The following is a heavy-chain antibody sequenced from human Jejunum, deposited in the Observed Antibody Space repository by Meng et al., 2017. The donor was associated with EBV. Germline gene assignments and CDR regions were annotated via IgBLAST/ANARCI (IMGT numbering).Heavy chain of an antibody. V-gene: IGHV4-4*02. J-gene: IGHJ5*02. Sequence: GQLHVSGPGLVKAWGTLSLTWAVSGGSRRSSNWWSWARQPPGKGPEWIGEIFHIGTTNHNPTLKSRVTMSVDKSKNHFSLKLTSVTAADTAVYYCARDGGPSGSYAYWFDPWGQGTLVTVSS. CDR1: GGSRRSSNW. CDR2: IFHIGTT. D-gene: IGHD1-26*01. CDR3: ARDGGPSGSYAYWFDP.